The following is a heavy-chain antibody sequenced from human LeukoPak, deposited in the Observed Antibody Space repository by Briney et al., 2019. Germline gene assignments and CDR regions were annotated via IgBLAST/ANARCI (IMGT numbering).Heavy chain of an antibody. D-gene: IGHD5/OR15-5a*01. CDR1: GFTFSSYS. CDR3: AKAAVSSKRWTPFDD. J-gene: IGHJ4*02. V-gene: IGHV3-21*01. Sequence: GGSLRLSYAASGFTFSSYSMDWVRQAPGKGLEWDSSISSSSSYIYYADSVKGRFTISRDNSKNTVYLQMNSLRPEDTAVYYCAKAAVSSKRWTPFDDWRRGTLVTVSS. CDR2: ISSSSSYI.